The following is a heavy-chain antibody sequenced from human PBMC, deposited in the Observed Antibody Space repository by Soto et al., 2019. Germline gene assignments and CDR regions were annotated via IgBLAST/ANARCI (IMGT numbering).Heavy chain of an antibody. CDR1: GYTFYSHS. CDR2: INPSDGNR. CDR3: ARDRLRGYDSSGFYS. Sequence: GASVKVSCKASGYTFYSHSISWLRQAPGQGLEWMGWINPSDGNRNFAQKFEDRVTMTTATSTNTVFLELRSLKSDDTAIYYCARDRLRGYDSSGFYSWGQGTMVTVSS. D-gene: IGHD3-22*01. V-gene: IGHV1-18*01. J-gene: IGHJ4*02.